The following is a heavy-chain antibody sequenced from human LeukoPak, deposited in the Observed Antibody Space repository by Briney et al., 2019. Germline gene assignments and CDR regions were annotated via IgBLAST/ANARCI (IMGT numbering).Heavy chain of an antibody. D-gene: IGHD3-22*01. CDR1: GFTFSSYS. CDR2: ISSSSSYI. Sequence: GGSLRLSCAASGFTFSSYSMNWVRQAPGKGLEWVSSISSSSSYIYYADSVKGRFTISRDNAKNTLYLQMNSRRAEDTAVYYCARDPGSGYFDYWGQGTLVTVSS. V-gene: IGHV3-21*04. CDR3: ARDPGSGYFDY. J-gene: IGHJ4*02.